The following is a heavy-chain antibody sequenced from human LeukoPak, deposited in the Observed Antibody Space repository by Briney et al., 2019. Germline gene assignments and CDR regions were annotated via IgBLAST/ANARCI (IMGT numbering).Heavy chain of an antibody. Sequence: ASVKVFCKASGYTFTSYYMHWVRQAPGQGLEWMGIINPSGGSTSYAQKFQGRVTMTRDTSTSTVYMELSSLRSEDTAVYYCARFIVGATYFDYWGQGTLVTVSS. CDR2: INPSGGST. D-gene: IGHD1-26*01. CDR1: GYTFTSYY. V-gene: IGHV1-46*01. J-gene: IGHJ4*02. CDR3: ARFIVGATYFDY.